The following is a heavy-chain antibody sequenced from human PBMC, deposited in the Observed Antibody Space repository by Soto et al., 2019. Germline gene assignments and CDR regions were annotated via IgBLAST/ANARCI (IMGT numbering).Heavy chain of an antibody. CDR2: ISWNSGSI. CDR1: GFTFDDYA. V-gene: IGHV3-9*01. CDR3: AKVARIVATIIGHMDV. Sequence: GGSLRLSCAASGFTFDDYAMHWVRQAPGKGLEWVSGISWNSGSIGYADSVKGRFTISRDNAKNSLYLQMNSLRAEDTALYYCAKVARIVATIIGHMDVWGKGTTVTVSS. J-gene: IGHJ6*03. D-gene: IGHD5-12*01.